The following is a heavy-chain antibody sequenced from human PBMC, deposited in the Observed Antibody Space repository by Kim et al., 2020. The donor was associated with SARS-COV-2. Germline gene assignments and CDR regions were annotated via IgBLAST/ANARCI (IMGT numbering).Heavy chain of an antibody. J-gene: IGHJ3*02. CDR1: GFTFSDSA. CDR2: IRSKANSYAT. V-gene: IGHV3-73*01. D-gene: IGHD6-13*01. CDR3: TRVPPYSNSWWDAFDI. Sequence: GGSLRLSCAASGFTFSDSAMYWVRQASGKGLEWVDRIRSKANSYATAYAASVKGRFTISRDDSKNMAYLQMNSLKTEDTAIYYCTRVPPYSNSWWDAFDIWGQGTMVTVSS.